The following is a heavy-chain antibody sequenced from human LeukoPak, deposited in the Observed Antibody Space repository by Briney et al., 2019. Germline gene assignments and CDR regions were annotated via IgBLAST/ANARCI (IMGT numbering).Heavy chain of an antibody. J-gene: IGHJ5*02. D-gene: IGHD6-13*01. Sequence: KASETLSLTCTVSGGSISSYYWSWIRQPPGKGLEWIGYIYYSGSTNYNPSLKSRVTISVDTSKNQFSLKLSSVTAADTAVYYCARHLAAAGTAWFDPWGQGTLVTVSS. V-gene: IGHV4-59*08. CDR2: IYYSGST. CDR3: ARHLAAAGTAWFDP. CDR1: GGSISSYY.